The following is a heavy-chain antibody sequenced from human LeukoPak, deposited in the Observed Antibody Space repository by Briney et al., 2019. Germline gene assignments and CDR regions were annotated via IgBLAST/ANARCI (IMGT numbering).Heavy chain of an antibody. CDR1: GYTFTSYG. D-gene: IGHD2-2*01. J-gene: IGHJ6*03. Sequence: ASVKVSCKASGYTFTSYGISWVRQAPGQGLEWMGWISAYNGNTIYAQKLQGRVTMTTDTSTSTAYMELRSLRSDDTAVYYCARSGYCSSTSCYGVRMYYYYYMDVWGKGTTVTVSS. CDR3: ARSGYCSSTSCYGVRMYYYYYMDV. V-gene: IGHV1-18*01. CDR2: ISAYNGNT.